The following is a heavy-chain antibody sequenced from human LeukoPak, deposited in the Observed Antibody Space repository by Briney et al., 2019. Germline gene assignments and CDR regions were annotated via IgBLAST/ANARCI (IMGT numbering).Heavy chain of an antibody. Sequence: GGSLRLSCAASGFTFSDYYMDWVRQAPGKGLEWVGRTRNKANSYTTEYAASVKGRFTISRDDSKNSLYLQMNSLKTEDTAVYYCARYSSGSYPYWGQGTLVTVSS. CDR3: ARYSSGSYPY. D-gene: IGHD1-26*01. J-gene: IGHJ4*02. CDR1: GFTFSDYY. V-gene: IGHV3-72*01. CDR2: TRNKANSYTT.